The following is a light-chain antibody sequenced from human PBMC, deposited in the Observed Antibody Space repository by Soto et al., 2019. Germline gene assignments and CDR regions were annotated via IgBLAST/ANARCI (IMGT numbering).Light chain of an antibody. CDR2: GAS. V-gene: IGKV1-27*01. CDR3: QNYNRAPWT. CDR1: QDISNC. J-gene: IGKJ1*01. Sequence: DIQMTQSPSSLSASVGDRVTITCRASQDISNCLAWYQQKPGEVPKLLIYGASTLQSGVPSRFSGSRSGTDFTLTISSLQTEDVATYYCQNYNRAPWTFGQGTKVETK.